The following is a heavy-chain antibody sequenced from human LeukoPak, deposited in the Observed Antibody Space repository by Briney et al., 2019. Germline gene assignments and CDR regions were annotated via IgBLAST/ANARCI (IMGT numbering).Heavy chain of an antibody. Sequence: SETLPLTCAVYGGSFSGYYWSWIRQPPGKGLEWIGEINHSGSTNYNPSLKSRVTISVDTSKNQFSLKLSSVTAADTAVYYCARAILRGGAYYDFWSGYPNFDYWGQGTLVTVSS. CDR1: GGSFSGYY. CDR3: ARAILRGGAYYDFWSGYPNFDY. CDR2: INHSGST. D-gene: IGHD3-3*01. J-gene: IGHJ4*02. V-gene: IGHV4-34*01.